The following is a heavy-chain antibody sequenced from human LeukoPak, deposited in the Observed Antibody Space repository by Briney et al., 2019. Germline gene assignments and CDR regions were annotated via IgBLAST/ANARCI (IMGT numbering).Heavy chain of an antibody. Sequence: SETLSLTCTVSGGSISSGSYYWSWIRQPAVKGLEWIGRIYTSGSTNYNPSLKSRVTISVDTSKNQFSLKLSSVTAADTAVYYCARCAGYCRGGSCYGYWYYFDYWGQGTLVTVSS. CDR1: GGSISSGSYY. CDR3: ARCAGYCRGGSCYGYWYYFDY. J-gene: IGHJ4*02. CDR2: IYTSGST. V-gene: IGHV4-61*02. D-gene: IGHD2-15*01.